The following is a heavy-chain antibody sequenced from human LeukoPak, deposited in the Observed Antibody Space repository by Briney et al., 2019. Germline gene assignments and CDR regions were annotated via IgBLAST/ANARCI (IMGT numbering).Heavy chain of an antibody. CDR1: GYTFTSYG. V-gene: IGHV1-18*01. D-gene: IGHD3-10*01. Sequence: ASVTVSCKASGYTFTSYGISWVRQAPGQGLEWMGWISAYNGNTNYAQKLQGRVTMTTDTSTSTAYMELRSLRSDDTAVYYCARDQRFGEPYGMDIWGQETTVTVSS. J-gene: IGHJ6*02. CDR3: ARDQRFGEPYGMDI. CDR2: ISAYNGNT.